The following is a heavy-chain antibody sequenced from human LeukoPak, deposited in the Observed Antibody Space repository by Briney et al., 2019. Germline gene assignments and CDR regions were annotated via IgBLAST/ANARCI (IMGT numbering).Heavy chain of an antibody. CDR1: GDSISTYY. Sequence: SETLSLTCTVSGDSISTYYWSWIRQPPGKGLEWIGYIYYSGSTNYNPSLKSRVTISVDRSKNQFSLKLSSVTAADTAVYYCARDGSPYYDFWSGVPRFDYWGQGTLVTVSS. V-gene: IGHV4-59*12. J-gene: IGHJ4*02. CDR3: ARDGSPYYDFWSGVPRFDY. D-gene: IGHD3-3*01. CDR2: IYYSGST.